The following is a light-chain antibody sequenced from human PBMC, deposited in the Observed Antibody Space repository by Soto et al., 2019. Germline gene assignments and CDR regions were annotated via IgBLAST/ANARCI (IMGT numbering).Light chain of an antibody. CDR2: EVS. Sequence: QSVLTQPASVSGSPGQSITISCTGTSNDVGGYDYVSWFQQHPGKAPKLMIYEVSNRPSGVSNRFSGSKSGNKASLTISGLQAEDEADYYCSSYTSSSTYVFGTGTKLTVL. CDR1: SNDVGGYDY. V-gene: IGLV2-14*01. CDR3: SSYTSSSTYV. J-gene: IGLJ1*01.